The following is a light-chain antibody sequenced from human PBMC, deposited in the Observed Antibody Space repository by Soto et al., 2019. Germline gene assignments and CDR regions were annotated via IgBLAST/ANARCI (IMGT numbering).Light chain of an antibody. CDR2: WAS. J-gene: IGKJ1*01. CDR1: QSVLYSSNNKNY. CDR3: QQYYSTPWT. Sequence: DIVMPQSPDSLAVSLGERPTIHCNSSQSVLYSSNNKNYLAWYQQKPGQPPKLLIYWASTRESGVPDRFSGSGSGTDFTLTISSLQAEDVAVYYCQQYYSTPWTFGQGTKVDIK. V-gene: IGKV4-1*01.